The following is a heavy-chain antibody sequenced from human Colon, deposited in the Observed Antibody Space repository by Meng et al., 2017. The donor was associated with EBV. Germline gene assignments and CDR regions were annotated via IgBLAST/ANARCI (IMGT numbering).Heavy chain of an antibody. J-gene: IGHJ4*02. V-gene: IGHV4-31*03. CDR3: ARVSSGWDYFDY. CDR1: GGSVSSGGYY. CDR2: IYYSGST. D-gene: IGHD6-19*01. Sequence: QVQPKESGPGLVKPPQTLSLTCTVSGGSVSSGGYYWTWIRQHPGKGLEWFGHIYYSGSTFYNPSLKRRVIISIDTSKNQFSLNLRSVTAADTAVYYCARVSSGWDYFDYWGQGTLVTVSS.